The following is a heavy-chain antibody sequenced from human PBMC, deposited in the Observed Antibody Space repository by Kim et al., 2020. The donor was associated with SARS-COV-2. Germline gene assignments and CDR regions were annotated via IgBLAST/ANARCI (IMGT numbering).Heavy chain of an antibody. J-gene: IGHJ6*02. CDR2: IRSKANSYAT. Sequence: GGSLRLSCAASGFTFSGSAMHWVRQASGKGLEWVGRIRSKANSYATAYAASVKGRFTISRDDSKNTAYLQMNSLKTEDTAVYYCTRLAYPSYYYYYGMDVWGQGTTVTVSS. CDR1: GFTFSGSA. CDR3: TRLAYPSYYYYYGMDV. V-gene: IGHV3-73*01. D-gene: IGHD2-21*01.